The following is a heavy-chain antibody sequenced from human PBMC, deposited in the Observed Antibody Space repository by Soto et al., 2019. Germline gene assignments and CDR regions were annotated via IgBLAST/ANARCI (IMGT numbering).Heavy chain of an antibody. J-gene: IGHJ4*02. V-gene: IGHV4-34*01. CDR2: VNHNRGT. D-gene: IGHD3-22*01. CDR1: GESVNSYYY. Sequence: SETLSLTCAVYGESVNSYYYWTWIRQPPGKGLEWIGEVNHNRGTNYNPSLKSRVTISEDTSKNQFSLRLNSVTAADTAVYYCARDVPDYYDSSGYHGGDYWGQGTLVTVSS. CDR3: ARDVPDYYDSSGYHGGDY.